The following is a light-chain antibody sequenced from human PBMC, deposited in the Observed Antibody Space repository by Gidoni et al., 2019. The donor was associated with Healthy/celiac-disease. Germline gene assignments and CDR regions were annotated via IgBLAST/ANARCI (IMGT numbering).Light chain of an antibody. CDR1: SSDVGSYNR. CDR2: EVS. J-gene: IGLJ2*01. CDR3: SSYTSSSTPYVV. V-gene: IGLV2-18*02. Sequence: QSALTQPPSVSGSPGQSVTTSCTGTSSDVGSYNRVSWYQQPPGTAPKLIIYEVSNRPSGVPDRFSWSKSGNTASLTISGLQAEDEADYYCSSYTSSSTPYVVFGGGTKLTVL.